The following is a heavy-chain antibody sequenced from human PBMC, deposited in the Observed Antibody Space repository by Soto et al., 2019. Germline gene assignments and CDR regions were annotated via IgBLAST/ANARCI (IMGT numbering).Heavy chain of an antibody. J-gene: IGHJ6*02. D-gene: IGHD2-2*01. Sequence: PGESLKISCKTSGYSFTNYWIGWVRQMPGKGLEWMGIIYPGDSHTRYSPYFQGQVTISADKSISTAYLQWSSLKASDTAMYYCARRCSSTSCYPLSGYYGMDVWGQGTSVTVSS. CDR1: GYSFTNYW. CDR2: IYPGDSHT. CDR3: ARRCSSTSCYPLSGYYGMDV. V-gene: IGHV5-51*01.